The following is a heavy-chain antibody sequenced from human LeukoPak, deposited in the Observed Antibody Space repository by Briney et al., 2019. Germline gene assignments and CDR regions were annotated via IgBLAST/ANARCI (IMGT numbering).Heavy chain of an antibody. Sequence: GASVKVSCKASGYTFTGYYMHWVRQAPGQGLEWMGWINPNSGGTNYAQKFQGRVTMTRDTSISTAYMELSRLRSDDTAVYHCAREGAYYYDSRSVWFDPWGQGTLVTVSS. D-gene: IGHD3-22*01. V-gene: IGHV1-2*02. J-gene: IGHJ5*02. CDR2: INPNSGGT. CDR3: AREGAYYYDSRSVWFDP. CDR1: GYTFTGYY.